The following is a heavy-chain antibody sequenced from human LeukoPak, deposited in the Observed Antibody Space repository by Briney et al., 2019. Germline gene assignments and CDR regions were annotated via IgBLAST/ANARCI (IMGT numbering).Heavy chain of an antibody. J-gene: IGHJ4*02. Sequence: GGSLRLSCAASGFTFSSYAMSWVRQAPGKGLEWVSAISGSGGSTYYADSVKGRFTISRDNSKNTLYLQMNSLRAEDTAIYYCAIHPYYDSSGYSYYFDYWGQGXLVTVSS. CDR3: AIHPYYDSSGYSYYFDY. CDR2: ISGSGGST. CDR1: GFTFSSYA. D-gene: IGHD3-22*01. V-gene: IGHV3-23*01.